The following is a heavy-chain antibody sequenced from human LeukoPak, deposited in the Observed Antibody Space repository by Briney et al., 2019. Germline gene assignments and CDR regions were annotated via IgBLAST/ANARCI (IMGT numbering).Heavy chain of an antibody. V-gene: IGHV3-48*04. D-gene: IGHD2-15*01. CDR2: TDSNSETT. J-gene: IGHJ3*02. CDR3: VREYCSGGSCSDAFDI. CDR1: GFTFSSYW. Sequence: PGGSLRLSCAASGFTFSSYWMSWVRQAPGKGLEWVAYTDSNSETTHYAGSVKGRFIISRDNAKNSLYLQMNSLRAEDTALYYCVREYCSGGSCSDAFDIWGQGTMVTVSS.